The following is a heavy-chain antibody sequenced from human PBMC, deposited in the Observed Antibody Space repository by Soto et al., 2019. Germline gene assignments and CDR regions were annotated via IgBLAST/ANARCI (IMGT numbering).Heavy chain of an antibody. J-gene: IGHJ6*03. CDR1: GFTFSSYS. V-gene: IGHV3-48*01. CDR2: ISSSSSTI. Sequence: GGSLRLSCAASGFTFSSYSMNWVRQAPGKGLEWVSYISSSSSTIYYADSVKGRFTISRDNAKNSLYLQMNSLRAEDTAVYYCARDMVSQHKYYYYYMDVWGKGTTVTVSS. D-gene: IGHD5-18*01. CDR3: ARDMVSQHKYYYYYMDV.